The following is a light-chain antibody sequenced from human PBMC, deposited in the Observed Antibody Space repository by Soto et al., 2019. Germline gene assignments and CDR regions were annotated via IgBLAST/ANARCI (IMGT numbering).Light chain of an antibody. V-gene: IGKV1-39*01. Sequence: DIQMTQSPSSLSASVGDRVTITCRASQNIATYLNWYQQTPGKAPKLLIYTASTLQSGVPSRFSGSGSGTDFTLTISSLQPEDVATFYCQQSYNTPLPFGGGTKGAI. CDR2: TAS. CDR1: QNIATY. J-gene: IGKJ4*01. CDR3: QQSYNTPLP.